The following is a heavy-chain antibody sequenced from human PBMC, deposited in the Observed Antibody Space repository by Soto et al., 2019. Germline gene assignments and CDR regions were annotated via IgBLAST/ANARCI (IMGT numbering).Heavy chain of an antibody. J-gene: IGHJ5*02. CDR2: IYYSGST. D-gene: IGHD3-10*01. Sequence: PSETLSPTCTVSGGSISSGGYYWSWIRQHPGKGLEWIGYIYYSGSTYYNPSLKSRVTISVDTSKNQFSLKLSSVTAADTAVYYCARLITMVRGAIIGFDPWGQGTLVTVSS. CDR1: GGSISSGGYY. CDR3: ARLITMVRGAIIGFDP. V-gene: IGHV4-31*03.